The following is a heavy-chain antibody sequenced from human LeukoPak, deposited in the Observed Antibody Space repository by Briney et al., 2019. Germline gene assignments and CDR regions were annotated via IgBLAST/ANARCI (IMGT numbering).Heavy chain of an antibody. CDR1: GFTFSSYG. CDR3: AKDRIAASGLSYYLDY. V-gene: IGHV3-30*18. CDR2: ISYDGSNK. J-gene: IGHJ4*02. Sequence: GGSLRLSCAASGFTFSSYGMHWVRQAPGKGLEWVAVISYDGSNKYYVDSMKGRFTISRDNSKNTLYLQMNSLRAEDTAVYYCAKDRIAASGLSYYLDYWGQGTLVTVSS. D-gene: IGHD6-13*01.